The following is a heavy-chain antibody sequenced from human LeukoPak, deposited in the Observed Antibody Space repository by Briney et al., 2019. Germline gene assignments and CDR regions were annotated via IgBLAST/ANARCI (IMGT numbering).Heavy chain of an antibody. J-gene: IGHJ4*02. Sequence: ASVKVSCKVSGYTLTELSMHWVRQAPGKGLEWMGGFDPEDGETIYAQKFQGRVTMTEDTSTDTAYMELSSLRSDDTAVYYCARDGGLAAAGTFDYWGQGTLVTVSS. D-gene: IGHD6-13*01. CDR2: FDPEDGET. V-gene: IGHV1-24*01. CDR3: ARDGGLAAAGTFDY. CDR1: GYTLTELS.